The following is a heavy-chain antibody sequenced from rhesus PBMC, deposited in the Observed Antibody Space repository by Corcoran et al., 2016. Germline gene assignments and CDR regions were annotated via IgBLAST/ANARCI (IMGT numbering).Heavy chain of an antibody. CDR1: GGSISSSY. Sequence: QLQPQESGPGLAKPSETLSVTCAVPGGSISSSYWSWIRQAPGKGLEWIGYIYGSGSSTNYNPSLKSRVTLSVDTSKNQLSLKLSSVTTADTAVYYCARDHGQLGYYFDYWGQGVLVTVSS. J-gene: IGHJ4*01. V-gene: IGHV4-169*02. CDR2: IYGSGSST. D-gene: IGHD6-25*01. CDR3: ARDHGQLGYYFDY.